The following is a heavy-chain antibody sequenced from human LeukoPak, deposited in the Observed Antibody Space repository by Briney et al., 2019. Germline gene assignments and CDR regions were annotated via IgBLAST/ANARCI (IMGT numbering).Heavy chain of an antibody. CDR1: GGSISSYY. D-gene: IGHD6-6*01. CDR2: IYYSGST. Sequence: SETLSLTCTVSGGSISSYYWSWIRQPPGKGLEWIGYIYYSGSTNYNPSLKSRVTISVDTSKSQFSLKLSSVTAADTAVYYCARDSEQLVLFDYWGQGTLVTVSS. V-gene: IGHV4-59*12. J-gene: IGHJ4*02. CDR3: ARDSEQLVLFDY.